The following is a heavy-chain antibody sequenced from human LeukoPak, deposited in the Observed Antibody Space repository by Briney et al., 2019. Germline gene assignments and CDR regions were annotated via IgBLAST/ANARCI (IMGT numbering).Heavy chain of an antibody. Sequence: ASVKVSCKASGYTFTDYYIHWVRQAPGQGLEWVGWIGPDRGGTHFGKKFQGRVILTRDTSISTVYMEVSRLSSDDTAVYYCARVKEKTASTIPDYFQHWGQGSLVTVSS. CDR2: IGPDRGGT. D-gene: IGHD5/OR15-5a*01. V-gene: IGHV1-2*02. CDR3: ARVKEKTASTIPDYFQH. CDR1: GYTFTDYY. J-gene: IGHJ1*01.